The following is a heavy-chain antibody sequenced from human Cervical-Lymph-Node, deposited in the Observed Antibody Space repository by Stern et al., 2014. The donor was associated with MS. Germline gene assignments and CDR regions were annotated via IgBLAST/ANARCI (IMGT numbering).Heavy chain of an antibody. J-gene: IGHJ6*02. CDR3: AREGVAGIYYYYGMDV. V-gene: IGHV1-69*01. CDR2: IIPIFGTA. Sequence: QMQLVQSGAEVKKPGSSVKVSRKASGGTFSSYAISWVRQAPGQGLEWMGGIIPIFGTANYAQKFQGRVTITADESTSTAYMELSSLRSEDTAVYYCAREGVAGIYYYYGMDVWGQGTTVTVSS. D-gene: IGHD6-19*01. CDR1: GGTFSSYA.